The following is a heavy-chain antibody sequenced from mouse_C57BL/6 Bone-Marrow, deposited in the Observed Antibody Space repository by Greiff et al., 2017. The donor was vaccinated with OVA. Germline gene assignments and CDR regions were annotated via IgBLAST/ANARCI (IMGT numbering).Heavy chain of an antibody. D-gene: IGHD2-3*01. CDR1: GYTFTSYW. CDR3: ARGGADGYWWYFDV. CDR2: IDPNSGGT. V-gene: IGHV1-72*01. J-gene: IGHJ1*03. Sequence: QVQLQQPGAELVKPGASVKLSCKASGYTFTSYWMHWVKQRPGRGLEWIGRIDPNSGGTKYNEKFKSKATLTVDKHNSTAYLQLSSLTSEDSAVYYCARGGADGYWWYFDVWGTGTTVTVSS.